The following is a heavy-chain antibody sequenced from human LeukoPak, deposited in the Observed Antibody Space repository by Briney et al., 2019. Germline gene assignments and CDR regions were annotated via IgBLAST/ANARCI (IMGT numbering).Heavy chain of an antibody. CDR3: AREDFGDFLGAPGAFDI. CDR2: IYYSGST. Sequence: PSETLSLTCTVSGDSISSYYWSWIRQPPGKGLEWIGYIYYSGSTNYNPSLKSRVTISVDTSKNQFSLKLSSVTAADTAVYYYAREDFGDFLGAPGAFDIWGQGTMVTVSS. V-gene: IGHV4-59*01. D-gene: IGHD4-17*01. J-gene: IGHJ3*02. CDR1: GDSISSYY.